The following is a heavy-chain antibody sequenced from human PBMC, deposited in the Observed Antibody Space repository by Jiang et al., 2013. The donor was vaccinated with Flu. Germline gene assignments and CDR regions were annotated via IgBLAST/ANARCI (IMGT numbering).Heavy chain of an antibody. CDR1: TFSSYA. CDR2: IIPIFGTA. Sequence: TFSSYAISWVRQAPGQGLEWMGGIIPIFGTANYAQKFQGRVTITADESTSTAYMELSSLRSEDTAVYYCARPFYYYDSSGYIKMEGAFDIWGQGTMVTVSS. D-gene: IGHD3-22*01. J-gene: IGHJ3*02. CDR3: ARPFYYYDSSGYIKMEGAFDI. V-gene: IGHV1-69*01.